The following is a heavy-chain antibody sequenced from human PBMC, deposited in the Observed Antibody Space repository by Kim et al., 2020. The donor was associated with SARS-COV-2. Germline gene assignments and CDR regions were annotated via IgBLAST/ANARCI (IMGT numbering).Heavy chain of an antibody. CDR3: AKDNRNLLTKWLRLSSGVTGWFDP. Sequence: GGSLRLSCAASGFTFSSYAMSWVRQAPGKGLEWVSAISGSGGSTYYADSVKGRFTISRDNSKNTLYLQMNSLRAEDTAAYYCAKDNRNLLTKWLRLSSGVTGWFDPWGQGTLVTVSS. D-gene: IGHD5-12*01. CDR1: GFTFSSYA. J-gene: IGHJ5*02. CDR2: ISGSGGST. V-gene: IGHV3-23*01.